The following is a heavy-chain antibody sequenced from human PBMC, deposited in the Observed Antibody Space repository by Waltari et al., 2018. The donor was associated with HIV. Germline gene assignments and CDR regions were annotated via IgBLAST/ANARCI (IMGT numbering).Heavy chain of an antibody. V-gene: IGHV4-61*02. CDR3: ARDVGVRGWLNDIWNFDV. J-gene: IGHJ2*01. CDR2: IYTSGTT. CDR1: GGSISSGSYY. D-gene: IGHD5-18*01. Sequence: QVQLPESGPRLVKPSQPLSLTCTVSGGSISSGSYYWSWIRQPAGKGLEWIGRIYTSGTTTYQPSLKSRVSISIDASKNQFSLTLSSVTAADTAVYYCARDVGVRGWLNDIWNFDVWGRGTLVTVSS.